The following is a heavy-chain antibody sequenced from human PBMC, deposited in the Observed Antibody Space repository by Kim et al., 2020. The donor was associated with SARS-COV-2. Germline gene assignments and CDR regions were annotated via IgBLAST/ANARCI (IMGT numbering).Heavy chain of an antibody. D-gene: IGHD3-10*01. CDR2: IDSYVGST. J-gene: IGHJ6*02. V-gene: IGHV3-43*01. Sequence: GGSLRLSCAAAGCNFDEYTCSWGRQRQGEGLTWVYLIDSYVGSTDYSNAVRGRFTISRDNSKNFLYLQLNSLTIEDTALYYCTKGPFYGSGTYYRDPGMDVWGQGTTVTVS. CDR1: GCNFDEYT. CDR3: TKGPFYGSGTYYRDPGMDV.